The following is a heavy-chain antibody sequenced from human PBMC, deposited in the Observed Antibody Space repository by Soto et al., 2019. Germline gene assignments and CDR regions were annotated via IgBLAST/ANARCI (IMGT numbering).Heavy chain of an antibody. CDR2: IVVGSGNT. V-gene: IGHV1-58*02. CDR1: GYTFTSYA. CDR3: AAEVSSSSVYYYYYGMDV. D-gene: IGHD6-6*01. Sequence: SVKVSCKASGYTFTSYAMQWVRQARGQRLEWIGWIVVGSGNTNYAQKFQERVTITRDMSTSTAYMELSSLRSEDTAVYYCAAEVSSSSVYYYYYGMDVWGQGTTVTVS. J-gene: IGHJ6*02.